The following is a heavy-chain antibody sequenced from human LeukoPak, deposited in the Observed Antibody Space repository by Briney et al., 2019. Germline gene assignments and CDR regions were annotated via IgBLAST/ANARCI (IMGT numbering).Heavy chain of an antibody. V-gene: IGHV3-21*01. CDR1: GFTFSNYG. J-gene: IGHJ6*02. CDR3: AREGYSGYEDGFYYYHGMDV. D-gene: IGHD5-12*01. CDR2: ISSSSTYI. Sequence: GGSLRLSCAVSGFTFSNYGVHWVRQAPGKGLEWVSSISSSSTYIYYADSMKGRFTISRDNAKNSLYLQMNSLRAEDTAVYYCAREGYSGYEDGFYYYHGMDVWGQGTTVTVSS.